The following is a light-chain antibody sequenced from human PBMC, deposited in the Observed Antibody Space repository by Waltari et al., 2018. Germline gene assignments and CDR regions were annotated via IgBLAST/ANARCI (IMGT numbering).Light chain of an antibody. J-gene: IGKJ4*01. Sequence: DIQMTQSQSSLSASVGDRVTITCRASQFISSYLNWYQQKPGRAPKLLIFAASSLESGVPSRFSCSGSVTDFTLTISSLQVEDFATYYCQQSYNTPPNFGGGTKVEIK. V-gene: IGKV1-39*01. CDR2: AAS. CDR3: QQSYNTPPN. CDR1: QFISSY.